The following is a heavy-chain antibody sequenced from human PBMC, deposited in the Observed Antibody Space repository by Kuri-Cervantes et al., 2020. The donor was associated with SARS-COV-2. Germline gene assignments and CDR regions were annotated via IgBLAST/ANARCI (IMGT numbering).Heavy chain of an antibody. CDR2: ISYDGSNK. CDR3: ARDIGMATNRGLDY. J-gene: IGHJ4*02. D-gene: IGHD5-24*01. V-gene: IGHV3-30-3*01. CDR1: GFTFSSYA. Sequence: GESLKISCAASGFTFSSYAMHWARQAPGKGLEWVAVISYDGSNKYYADSVKGRFTISRDNSKNTLYLQMNSLRAEDTAVYYCARDIGMATNRGLDYWGQGTLVTVSS.